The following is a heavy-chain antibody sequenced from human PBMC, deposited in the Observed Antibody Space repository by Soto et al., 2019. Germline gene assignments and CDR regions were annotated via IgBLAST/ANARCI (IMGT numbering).Heavy chain of an antibody. V-gene: IGHV1-2*04. J-gene: IGHJ4*02. CDR3: ARGSRGYSYGYLPDY. CDR1: GYTFTGYY. CDR2: INPNSGGT. Sequence: QVQLVQSGAEVKKPGASVKVSCKASGYTFTGYYMHWVRQAPGQGLEWMGWINPNSGGTNYAQKVQGWVTMTRDTSISTAYMELSRLRSDDTAVYYCARGSRGYSYGYLPDYWGQGTLVTVSS. D-gene: IGHD5-18*01.